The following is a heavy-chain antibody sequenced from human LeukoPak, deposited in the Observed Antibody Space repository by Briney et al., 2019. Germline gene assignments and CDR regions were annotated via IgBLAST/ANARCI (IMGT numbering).Heavy chain of an antibody. Sequence: ASVKVSCKASGYTFTGYYMHWVRQAPGQGLEWMGWINPNSGGTNYAQKFQGRVTMTRDPSISTAYMELSRLRSDDTAVYYCARENPLRYFDWLPPGGENWFDPWGQGTLVTVSS. D-gene: IGHD3-9*01. CDR1: GYTFTGYY. CDR2: INPNSGGT. CDR3: ARENPLRYFDWLPPGGENWFDP. V-gene: IGHV1-2*02. J-gene: IGHJ5*02.